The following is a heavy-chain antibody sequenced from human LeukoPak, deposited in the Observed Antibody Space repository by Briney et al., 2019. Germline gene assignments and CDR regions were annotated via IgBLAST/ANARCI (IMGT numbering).Heavy chain of an antibody. J-gene: IGHJ3*02. Sequence: VASVKVSCKASGYTFTNYNINWVRQATGQGLEWMGWINPNNGNTGYAQKFQGRVTMTRNTSISTAYMELSSLRSEDTAVYYCARSDILTGYVNDAFDIWGQGTMVTVSS. D-gene: IGHD3-9*01. CDR3: ARSDILTGYVNDAFDI. CDR1: GYTFTNYN. V-gene: IGHV1-8*02. CDR2: INPNNGNT.